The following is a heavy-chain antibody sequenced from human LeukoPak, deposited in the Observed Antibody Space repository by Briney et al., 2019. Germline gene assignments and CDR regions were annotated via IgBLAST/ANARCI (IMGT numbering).Heavy chain of an antibody. CDR1: GFTFSSYA. CDR3: AKDLSLEIVVAIPAIDY. Sequence: GGSLRLSCAASGFTFSSYAMSWVRQAPGKGLEWVSAISGSGGSTYYADSVKGRFTISRDNSKNTLYLQMNSLRAEDTAVYYCAKDLSLEIVVAIPAIDYWGQGTLVTVSS. CDR2: ISGSGGST. V-gene: IGHV3-23*01. J-gene: IGHJ4*02. D-gene: IGHD3-22*01.